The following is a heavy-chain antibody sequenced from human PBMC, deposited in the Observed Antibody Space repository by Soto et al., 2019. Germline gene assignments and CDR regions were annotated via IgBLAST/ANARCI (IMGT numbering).Heavy chain of an antibody. CDR1: GFTVSNNY. Sequence: EEQLVESGGDLVQPGGSLRLSCAASGFTVSNNYMSWVRQAPGKGLEWVSLIYSGGSTSYADSVKGRFTIPRDSSKNTLYLQMNSLRAEDTAMYYCAAYSHKGYWGQGTLVTVSS. D-gene: IGHD3-16*01. J-gene: IGHJ4*02. V-gene: IGHV3-66*01. CDR2: IYSGGST. CDR3: AAYSHKGY.